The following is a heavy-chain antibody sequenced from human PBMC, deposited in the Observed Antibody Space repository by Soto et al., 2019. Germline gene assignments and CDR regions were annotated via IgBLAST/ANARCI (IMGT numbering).Heavy chain of an antibody. CDR2: IYYSGST. J-gene: IGHJ4*02. CDR1: GGSITSYY. CDR3: ARASAAAGRLFDY. Sequence: SETLSLTCTVSGGSITSYYCSFIRHPPGKGLEWIGYIYYSGSTNYNPSLKSRVTISVDTSKNQFSLKLSSVTAADTAVYYCARASAAAGRLFDYWGQGTLVTVSS. D-gene: IGHD6-13*01. V-gene: IGHV4-59*01.